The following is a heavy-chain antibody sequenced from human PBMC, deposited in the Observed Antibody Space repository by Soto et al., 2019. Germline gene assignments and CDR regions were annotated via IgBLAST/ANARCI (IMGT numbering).Heavy chain of an antibody. CDR1: GATFNDYT. CDR2: VIPLLDAS. V-gene: IGHV1-69*08. CDR3: ASGKSQMTQDRMGFYYYMDV. J-gene: IGHJ6*03. D-gene: IGHD2-15*01. Sequence: QVQLVQSGAEVKKPGSSVRISCPASGATFNDYTFTWVRRAPGQGLEWMGRVIPLLDASNYAEKFQDRVTITADRSTSTVYMELSGLKSEDSAIYYCASGKSQMTQDRMGFYYYMDVWGKGTTVTVSS.